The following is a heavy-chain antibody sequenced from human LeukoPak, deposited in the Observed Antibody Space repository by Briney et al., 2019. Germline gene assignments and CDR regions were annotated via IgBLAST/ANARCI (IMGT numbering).Heavy chain of an antibody. CDR3: ARATYGSGSHFNDYYFYGMDL. D-gene: IGHD3-10*01. CDR2: MNPNSGKT. Sequence: ASVKVSCKASAYNLSRYDLNWVRQATGQGLEWMGWMNPNSGKTGYARKFQGGVTMTRNTSTGTAYMEVSSLRSEDTAVYYCARATYGSGSHFNDYYFYGMDLWGQGTTVTVSS. V-gene: IGHV1-8*01. J-gene: IGHJ6*02. CDR1: AYNLSRYD.